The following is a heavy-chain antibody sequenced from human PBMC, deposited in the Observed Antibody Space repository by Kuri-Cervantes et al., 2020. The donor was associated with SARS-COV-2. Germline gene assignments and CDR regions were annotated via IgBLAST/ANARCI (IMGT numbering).Heavy chain of an antibody. CDR3: AKSLATPPWSFDY. CDR2: ISGSGGST. V-gene: IGHV3-23*01. J-gene: IGHJ4*02. CDR1: GFTFSSYA. D-gene: IGHD2-8*02. Sequence: GESLKISCAASGFTFSSYAMSWVRQAPGKGLEWVSAISGSGGSTYYADSVKGRFTISRDTTGNTLFLQMNSLRAEDTAVYYCAKSLATPPWSFDYWGQGTLVTVSS.